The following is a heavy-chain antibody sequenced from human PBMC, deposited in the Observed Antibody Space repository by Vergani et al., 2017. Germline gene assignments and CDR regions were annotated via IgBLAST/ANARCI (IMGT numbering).Heavy chain of an antibody. Sequence: QVQLQESGPGLVKPSQTLSLTCTVSGGSISSGSYYWSWIRQPAGKGLEWIGRIYTSGSTNYNPSLKSRVTISVDTSKNQFSLKLSSVTAADTAVYYCARHPSVGGWYYFDYWGQGTLVTVSS. CDR1: GGSISSGSYY. D-gene: IGHD6-19*01. CDR3: ARHPSVGGWYYFDY. CDR2: IYTSGST. V-gene: IGHV4-61*02. J-gene: IGHJ4*02.